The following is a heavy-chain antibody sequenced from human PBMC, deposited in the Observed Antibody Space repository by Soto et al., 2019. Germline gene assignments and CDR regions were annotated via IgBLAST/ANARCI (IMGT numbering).Heavy chain of an antibody. V-gene: IGHV1-69*06. J-gene: IGHJ4*02. CDR1: GGTSTXXX. CDR3: NRGSEYDFWSGYL. Sequence: QERLVQSGAEVRKPGSSVKVSCKVTGGTSTXXXINWVRQAPXXGXEWMGGIVPMFGTSKYAQKFQGRVTITADTSTNIAYMELRSLRSEDTAVYYCNRGSEYDFWSGYLWGQGTLVSVSS. CDR2: IVPMFGTS. D-gene: IGHD3-3*01.